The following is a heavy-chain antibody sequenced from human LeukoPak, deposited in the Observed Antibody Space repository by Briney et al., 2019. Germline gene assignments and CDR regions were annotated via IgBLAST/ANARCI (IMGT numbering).Heavy chain of an antibody. J-gene: IGHJ5*02. CDR1: GFTDSINF. CDR2: LSRGADT. Sequence: GGSLRLSCAASGFTDSINFMRWARQDAGKGLEWVSVLSRGADTYYADSVKGIFTISRDNSKNTLYLQMSSLTVEDTAIYYCARDSYVDYEGVRWFDPWGQGTLVTVSS. V-gene: IGHV3-53*05. CDR3: ARDSYVDYEGVRWFDP. D-gene: IGHD4-17*01.